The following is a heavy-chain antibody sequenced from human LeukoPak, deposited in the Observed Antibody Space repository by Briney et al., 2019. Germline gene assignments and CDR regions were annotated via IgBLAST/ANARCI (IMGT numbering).Heavy chain of an antibody. D-gene: IGHD4-17*01. J-gene: IGHJ4*02. Sequence: GGSLRLSCAASGFTFSSYWMHWVRHAPGKGLVWVSRINSDGSSTSYADSVKGRFTISRDNAKNTLYLQMNSLRAEDTAVYYCAKLRYGDYGGLDYWGQGTLVTVSS. CDR1: GFTFSSYW. V-gene: IGHV3-74*01. CDR3: AKLRYGDYGGLDY. CDR2: INSDGSST.